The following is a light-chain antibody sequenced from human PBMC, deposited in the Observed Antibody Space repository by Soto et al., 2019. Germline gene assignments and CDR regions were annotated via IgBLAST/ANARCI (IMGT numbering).Light chain of an antibody. CDR1: QSISGW. J-gene: IGKJ1*01. CDR3: QQYSSYWT. CDR2: KTS. V-gene: IGKV1-5*03. Sequence: DIQITQSPSTLSASVGDRVTITGRASQSISGWLAWYHKRTGRAPNLLMYKTSSLESGAPSRFSGSRSGTEFTLTISSLPPDDFATYFCQQYSSYWTFAQGTKVDIK.